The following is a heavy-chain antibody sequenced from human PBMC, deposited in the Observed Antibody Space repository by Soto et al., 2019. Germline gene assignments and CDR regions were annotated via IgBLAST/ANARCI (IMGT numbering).Heavy chain of an antibody. D-gene: IGHD1-1*01. J-gene: IGHJ4*01. V-gene: IGHV3-7*01. CDR3: TAPVQREAFGY. Sequence: EMQLVESGGGLVQPGGSLRLSCAGSGFTFGYYWMSWVRQAPGKGLEWVATIKQDGSETHYVDSVKGRFIISRDNAKNSPCSHMNSLRAEDTAVYYCTAPVQREAFGYWGQGKLVTVAS. CDR2: IKQDGSET. CDR1: GFTFGYYW.